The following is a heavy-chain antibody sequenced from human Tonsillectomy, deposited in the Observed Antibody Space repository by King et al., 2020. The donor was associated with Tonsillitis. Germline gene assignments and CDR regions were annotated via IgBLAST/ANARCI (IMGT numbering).Heavy chain of an antibody. CDR2: ISSSGSTI. V-gene: IGHV3-11*01. J-gene: IGHJ4*02. D-gene: IGHD2-15*01. Sequence: VQLVESGGGLVKPGGSLRLSCAASGFTFSDYYMSWIRQAPGKGLEGGSYISSSGSTIYYADSVKGRFTISRDNAKNSLYLQMKSLRAEDTAVYYCARAPYCSGGSCYSGYFDYWGQGTLVTVSS. CDR3: ARAPYCSGGSCYSGYFDY. CDR1: GFTFSDYY.